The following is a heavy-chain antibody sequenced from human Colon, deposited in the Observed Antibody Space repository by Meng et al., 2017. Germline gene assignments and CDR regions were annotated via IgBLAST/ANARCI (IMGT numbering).Heavy chain of an antibody. Sequence: SETLSLTCTVSGGSVSSGSHYWSWLRQPPGKGLEWIGYIYYTGNTNYNPSLTSRVTMSVDTSKNQISLHLTSVTAADTAIYYCARVNGDFDEAWFDPWGQGTLVTVSS. V-gene: IGHV4-61*01. CDR3: ARVNGDFDEAWFDP. J-gene: IGHJ5*02. CDR2: IYYTGNT. D-gene: IGHD4-17*01. CDR1: GGSVSSGSHY.